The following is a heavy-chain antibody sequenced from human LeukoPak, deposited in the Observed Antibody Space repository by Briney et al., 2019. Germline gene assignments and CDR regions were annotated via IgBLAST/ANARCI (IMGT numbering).Heavy chain of an antibody. D-gene: IGHD2-2*01. Sequence: GGSLRLSCAASGFTVSSNYMSWVRQAPGKGLGWDSIIYSGSTTYYADSVRGIFTIWRDISKNPVYLQMNSRRAEDTAVFYCARALPAASHTSFANWGQGTLVTVSS. CDR2: IYSGSTT. CDR3: ARALPAASHTSFAN. CDR1: GFTVSSNY. V-gene: IGHV3-66*01. J-gene: IGHJ4*02.